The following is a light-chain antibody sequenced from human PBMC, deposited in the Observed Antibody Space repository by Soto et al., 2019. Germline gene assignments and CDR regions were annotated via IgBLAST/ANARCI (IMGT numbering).Light chain of an antibody. J-gene: IGKJ2*01. CDR3: MQALQTPYT. Sequence: DIVMTQSPLSLPVTPGEPASISCRSSQSLLHSNGYNYLDWYLQKPGQSPQLLIYLGSNRASGVPDRFSGSGSGTDFTLTISRVEAEDVGVYYCMQALQTPYTFGQETKLEIK. CDR2: LGS. V-gene: IGKV2-28*01. CDR1: QSLLHSNGYNY.